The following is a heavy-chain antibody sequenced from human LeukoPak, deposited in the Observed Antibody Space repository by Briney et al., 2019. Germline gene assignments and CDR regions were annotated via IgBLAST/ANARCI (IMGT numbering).Heavy chain of an antibody. CDR1: GYSFTSYW. CDR2: IYPGDSDT. CDR3: ATDCSTINCRDGAFDL. V-gene: IGHV5-51*01. D-gene: IGHD5-24*01. Sequence: GESLKISRKGSGYSFTSYWIAWVRQMPGKGLEWMGIIYPGDSDTRYSPSFQGQVTISADRSISTAHVQWSSLKASDTAMYYCATDCSTINCRDGAFDLWGQGTMVTVSS. J-gene: IGHJ3*01.